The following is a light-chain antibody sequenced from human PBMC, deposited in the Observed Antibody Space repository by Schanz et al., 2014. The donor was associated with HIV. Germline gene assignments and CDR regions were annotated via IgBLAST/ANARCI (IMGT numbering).Light chain of an antibody. Sequence: DIQMTQFPSTLSASVGDRVTITCRASQSIGNSLAWFQQKPGRAPQLLIYAASTLVSGVPFKFSGTGSGTEFTLTISSLQPEDFTTYYCQHYNSFSSTFGQGTNLEIK. J-gene: IGKJ2*01. CDR3: QHYNSFSST. CDR1: QSIGNS. CDR2: AAS. V-gene: IGKV1-5*03.